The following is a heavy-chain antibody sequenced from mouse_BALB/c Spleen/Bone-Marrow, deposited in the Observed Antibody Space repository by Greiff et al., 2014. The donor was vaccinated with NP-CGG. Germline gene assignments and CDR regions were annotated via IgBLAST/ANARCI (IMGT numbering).Heavy chain of an antibody. V-gene: IGHV1-7*01. D-gene: IGHD2-14*01. Sequence: VQLQQSGAELAKPGASVKMSCKASGYTFTSYWMHWVKQRPGQGLEWIGYINPSTTCSAYNQKFKDKATLTADKSSSTAYMQLSSPTSEDSAVYYCALYYRYDYFDYWGQGTTLTVSS. J-gene: IGHJ2*01. CDR1: GYTFTSYW. CDR3: ALYYRYDYFDY. CDR2: INPSTTCS.